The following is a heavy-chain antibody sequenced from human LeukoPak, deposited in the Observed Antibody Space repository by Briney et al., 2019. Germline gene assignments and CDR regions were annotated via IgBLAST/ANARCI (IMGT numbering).Heavy chain of an antibody. CDR1: GFTFSSYW. CDR3: AKEPAGSGWFDP. Sequence: GGSLRLSCAASGFTFSSYWMSWVRQAPGKGLEWVANIKEDGSEKYYVDSVKGRFTISRDNSKNTLYLQMNSLRAEDTAVYYCAKEPAGSGWFDPWGQGTLVAVSS. J-gene: IGHJ5*02. CDR2: IKEDGSEK. D-gene: IGHD6-19*01. V-gene: IGHV3-7*03.